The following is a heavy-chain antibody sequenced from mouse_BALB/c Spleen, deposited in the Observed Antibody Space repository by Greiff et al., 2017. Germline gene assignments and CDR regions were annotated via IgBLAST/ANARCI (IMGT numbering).Heavy chain of an antibody. CDR2: IWSDGST. D-gene: IGHD5-1*01. CDR3: ARHEGYLYAMDD. Sequence: VQGVESGPDLVAPSQSLSITCTVSGFSLTSYGVHWVRQPPGKGLEWLVVIWSDGSTTYNSALKSRLSISKDNSKSQVFLKMNSLQTDDTAMYYCARHEGYLYAMDDWGQGTSVTVSS. J-gene: IGHJ4*01. CDR1: GFSLTSYG. V-gene: IGHV2-6-2*01.